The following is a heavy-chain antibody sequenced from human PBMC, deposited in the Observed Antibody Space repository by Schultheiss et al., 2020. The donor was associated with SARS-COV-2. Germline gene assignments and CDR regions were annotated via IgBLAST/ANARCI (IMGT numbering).Heavy chain of an antibody. V-gene: IGHV4-59*01. CDR1: GGSISGYY. D-gene: IGHD3-9*01. CDR3: AREMYYDILTGYYQAGMDV. Sequence: SETLSLTCTVSGGSISGYYWSWVRQPPGKGLEWIGYIYYSGSTNYNPSLKSRVTMSVDTSKNQFSLKLSSVTAADTAVYYCAREMYYDILTGYYQAGMDVWGQGTTVTVSS. J-gene: IGHJ6*02. CDR2: IYYSGST.